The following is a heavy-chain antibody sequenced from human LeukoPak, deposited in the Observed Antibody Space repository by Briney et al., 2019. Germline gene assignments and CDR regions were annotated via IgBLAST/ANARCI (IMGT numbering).Heavy chain of an antibody. CDR2: IYYSGST. Sequence: SETLSLTCTVSGGSVSSGSYYWSWIRQPPGKGLEWIGYIYYSGSTNYNPSLKSRVTISVDTSKNQFSLKLSSVTAADTAVYYCARSYSFDAFDIWGQGIMVTVSS. V-gene: IGHV4-61*01. D-gene: IGHD5-18*01. J-gene: IGHJ3*02. CDR1: GGSVSSGSYY. CDR3: ARSYSFDAFDI.